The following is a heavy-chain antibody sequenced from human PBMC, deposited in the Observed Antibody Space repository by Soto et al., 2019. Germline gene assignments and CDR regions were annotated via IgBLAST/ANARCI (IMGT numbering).Heavy chain of an antibody. V-gene: IGHV1-46*01. Sequence: ASVKFSCKASGYTFTRYYMHWVRQAPGQGLEWMGIINPSGGATSYAQKFQGRVTMTRDTSTSTVYMELSSLRSEDTAMYYCARGTMTLEYWGEGTPVTVSS. J-gene: IGHJ4*02. CDR2: INPSGGAT. D-gene: IGHD3-22*01. CDR1: GYTFTRYY. CDR3: ARGTMTLEY.